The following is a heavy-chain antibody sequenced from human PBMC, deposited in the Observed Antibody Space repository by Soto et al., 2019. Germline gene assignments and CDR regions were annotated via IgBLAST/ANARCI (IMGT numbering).Heavy chain of an antibody. CDR2: ISNNGGST. CDR1: GFTFSSYA. CDR3: AKGYIAGPTGWFVP. Sequence: EVQLLESGGGLVQPGESLRLSCAASGFTFSSYALTWVRQAPGKGLEWVSAISNNGGSTYYADSVKGRFTVSRDNSKNTLYLQMNSLRGEDTTVYYCAKGYIAGPTGWFVPWGQGTLVTVSS. J-gene: IGHJ5*02. V-gene: IGHV3-23*01. D-gene: IGHD6-13*01.